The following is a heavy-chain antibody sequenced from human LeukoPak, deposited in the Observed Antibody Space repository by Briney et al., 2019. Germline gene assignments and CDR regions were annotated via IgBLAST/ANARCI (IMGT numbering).Heavy chain of an antibody. CDR2: ISAYNGNT. V-gene: IGHV1-18*01. CDR3: AREGGAYCGGDCYSGDY. J-gene: IGHJ4*02. Sequence: GASVKVSCKASGYTFTSYGISWVRQAPGQGLEWVGGISAYNGNTNYAQKLQSRVTMTTDTSTSTAYMELRSLRSDDTAVYYCAREGGAYCGGDCYSGDYWGQGTLVTVSS. CDR1: GYTFTSYG. D-gene: IGHD2-21*02.